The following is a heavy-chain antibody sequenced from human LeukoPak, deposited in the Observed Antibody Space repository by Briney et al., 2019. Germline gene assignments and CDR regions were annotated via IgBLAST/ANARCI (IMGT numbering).Heavy chain of an antibody. J-gene: IGHJ4*02. Sequence: GGSLRLSCAACGFTFSSYAMSWVRQPPGKGLEWVSIISASGGSTYYADSVKGRFTISRDKSRNYLQMNSLRGDDTAIYYCAKGVRVGEYYGSGSYFDYWGQGTLVTVSS. CDR1: GFTFSSYA. CDR3: AKGVRVGEYYGSGSYFDY. V-gene: IGHV3-23*01. CDR2: ISASGGST. D-gene: IGHD3-10*01.